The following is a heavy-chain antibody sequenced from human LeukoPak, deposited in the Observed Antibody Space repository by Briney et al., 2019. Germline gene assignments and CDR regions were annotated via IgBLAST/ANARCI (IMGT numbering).Heavy chain of an antibody. D-gene: IGHD2-2*01. CDR3: ARAPITSPFYFDY. J-gene: IGHJ4*02. Sequence: GGSLRLSRTASGFAFDEHGMSWVRQVPGKGLEWVSGINWSGGSTGYADPLRGRFTISRDNAKNSLYLQMDSLRAEDTALYYCARAPITSPFYFDYWGQGTLVTVSS. V-gene: IGHV3-20*04. CDR1: GFAFDEHG. CDR2: INWSGGST.